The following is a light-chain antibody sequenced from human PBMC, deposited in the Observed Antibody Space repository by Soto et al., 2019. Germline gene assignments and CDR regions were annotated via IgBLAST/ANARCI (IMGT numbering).Light chain of an antibody. CDR3: SSYTSSSTLYVV. CDR1: SSDVGGYNL. Sequence: QSALTQPASVSGSPGQSITISCTGTSSDVGGYNLVSWYQQQPDKAPKLMIFDGNLRPSGVSNRYSGSKFGNTASLTISGLQAEDEADYYCSSYTSSSTLYVVFGGGTKVTVL. J-gene: IGLJ2*01. CDR2: DGN. V-gene: IGLV2-14*02.